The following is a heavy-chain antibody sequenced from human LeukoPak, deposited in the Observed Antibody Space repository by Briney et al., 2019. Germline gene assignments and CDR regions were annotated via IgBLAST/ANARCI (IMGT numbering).Heavy chain of an antibody. CDR1: GGSISSSSYY. CDR2: IYYSGST. J-gene: IGHJ5*02. D-gene: IGHD2-2*02. CDR3: ARVGYCSSTSCYTTFRERFPDWLLLVTDNWCDP. V-gene: IGHV4-39*07. Sequence: PSETLSLTCTVSGGSISSSSYYWGWIRQPPGKGLEWIGSIYYSGSTYYNPSLKSRVTISVDTSKNQFSLKLSSVTAADTAVYYCARVGYCSSTSCYTTFRERFPDWLLLVTDNWCDPWGQGTLVTVSS.